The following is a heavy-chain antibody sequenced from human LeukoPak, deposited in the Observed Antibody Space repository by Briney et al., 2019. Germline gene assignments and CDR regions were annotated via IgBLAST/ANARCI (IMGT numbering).Heavy chain of an antibody. J-gene: IGHJ6*03. CDR3: ARGPDAYYDNRESNYYYYYYMDV. CDR1: GGSVSDYY. CDR2: IYHTGST. V-gene: IGHV4-59*02. D-gene: IGHD3-22*01. Sequence: SETLSLTCTISGGSVSDYYWSWIRQSPGKGLEWIGYIYHTGSTNYNPSLKSRVTISVDTSKNQFSLKLSSVTAADTAVYYCARGPDAYYDNRESNYYYYYYMDVWGKGTTVTVSS.